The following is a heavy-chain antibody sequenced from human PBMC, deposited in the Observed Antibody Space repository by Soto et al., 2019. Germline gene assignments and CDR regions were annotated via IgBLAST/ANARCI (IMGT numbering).Heavy chain of an antibody. CDR1: GFTFSAHW. CDR3: ASGYSGYVNY. D-gene: IGHD5-12*01. Sequence: GGSLRLSCAASGFTFSAHWMYWVRQAPGKGLVWVSRINLDGSSSTYADSVKGRFTISRDNAENMVYLQVSSLRAEDAAVYYCASGYSGYVNYWGRGILVTVSS. CDR2: INLDGSSS. J-gene: IGHJ4*02. V-gene: IGHV3-74*03.